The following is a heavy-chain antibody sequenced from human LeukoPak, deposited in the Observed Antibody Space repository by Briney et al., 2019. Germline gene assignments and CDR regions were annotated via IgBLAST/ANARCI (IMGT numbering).Heavy chain of an antibody. CDR2: ISYDGSNK. CDR3: ARTAVAYKPY. V-gene: IGHV3-30*04. J-gene: IGHJ4*02. Sequence: GGSLRLSCAASGFTFSSYAMHWVRQAPGKGLEWVAVISYDGSNKYYADSVKGRFTISRDNSKKTLYLQMNSLRAEDTAVYYCARTAVAYKPYWGQGTLVTVSS. CDR1: GFTFSSYA. D-gene: IGHD6-19*01.